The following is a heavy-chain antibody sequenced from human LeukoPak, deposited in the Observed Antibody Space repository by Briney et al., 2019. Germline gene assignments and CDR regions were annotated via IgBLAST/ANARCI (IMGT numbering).Heavy chain of an antibody. J-gene: IGHJ5*02. CDR1: GFTFSNYA. CDR2: ISGSGGST. CDR3: AKDRYSNYGNWFDP. D-gene: IGHD4-11*01. Sequence: PGGSLRLSCAASGFTFSNYAMNWGRQAPGRGLEWVSGISGSGGSTYYADSVKGRFTISRDNSKNTLYLQMISLRAEDTAVYYCAKDRYSNYGNWFDPWGQGTLVTVFS. V-gene: IGHV3-23*01.